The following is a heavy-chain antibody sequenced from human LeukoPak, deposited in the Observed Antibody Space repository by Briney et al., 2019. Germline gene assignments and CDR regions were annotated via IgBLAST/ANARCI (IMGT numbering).Heavy chain of an antibody. CDR3: AKAGYCSAGSCYRGFDY. Sequence: GGSLRLSCAASGFTFISYAMSWVRQAPGKGLEWVSAISGSGAGTHYADSVQGRFTISRDNSKNTLYLQMNSLRAEDTAVYYCAKAGYCSAGSCYRGFDYWGQGTLATVSS. J-gene: IGHJ4*02. CDR1: GFTFISYA. D-gene: IGHD2-15*01. V-gene: IGHV3-23*01. CDR2: ISGSGAGT.